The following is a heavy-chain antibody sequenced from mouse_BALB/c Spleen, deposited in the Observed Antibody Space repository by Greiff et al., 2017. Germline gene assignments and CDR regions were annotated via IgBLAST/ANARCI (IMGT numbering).Heavy chain of an antibody. J-gene: IGHJ4*01. CDR1: GFTFSSYT. Sequence: EVKLMESGGGLVKPGGSLKLSCAASGFTFSSYTMSWVRQTPEKRLEWVATISSGGSYTYYPDSVKGRFTISRDNAKNTLYLQMSSLKSEDTAMYYCTRDPGDYWGQGTSVTVSS. CDR3: TRDPGDY. V-gene: IGHV5-6-4*01. CDR2: ISSGGSYT.